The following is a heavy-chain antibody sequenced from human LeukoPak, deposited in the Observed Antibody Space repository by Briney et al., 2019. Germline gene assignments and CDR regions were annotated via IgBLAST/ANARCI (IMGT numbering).Heavy chain of an antibody. CDR2: IYTSGST. Sequence: SETLSLTCTVSGGSISTYYWSWIRQPAGKGLEWIGRIYTSGSTNYNPSLKSRVTMSVDTSKNQFSLKLSSVTAADTAVYYCARDKLDYGSGSYFDYWGQGTLVTVSS. CDR1: GGSISTYY. CDR3: ARDKLDYGSGSYFDY. D-gene: IGHD3-10*01. V-gene: IGHV4-4*07. J-gene: IGHJ4*02.